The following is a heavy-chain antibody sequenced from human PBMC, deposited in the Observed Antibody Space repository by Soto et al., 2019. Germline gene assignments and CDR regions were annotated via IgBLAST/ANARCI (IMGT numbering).Heavy chain of an antibody. V-gene: IGHV3-21*01. CDR1: GFTFSSYS. CDR2: ISSSSSYI. J-gene: IGHJ6*03. CDR3: ARVGYDFWSGVADYYYMDV. D-gene: IGHD3-3*01. Sequence: GGSLRLSCAASGFTFSSYSMNWVRQAPGKGLEWVSSISSSSSYIYYADSVTGRFTISRDNAKNSLYLQMNSLRAEDTAVYYCARVGYDFWSGVADYYYMDVWGKGTTVTVSS.